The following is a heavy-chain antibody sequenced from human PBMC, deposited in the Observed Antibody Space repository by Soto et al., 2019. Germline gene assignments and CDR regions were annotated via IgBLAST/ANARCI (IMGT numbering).Heavy chain of an antibody. CDR2: IGPASGDT. Sequence: ASVKVSGKPSGYTFTGHYIHLLLQAPGQGPEWMGEIGPASGDTRYAQKFQGRVTMTRDTSITTVYMELNNLSPDDTAVYYCGRGRSGQLVVFYWGQGTPVTVSS. J-gene: IGHJ4*02. CDR3: GRGRSGQLVVFY. V-gene: IGHV1-2*02. CDR1: GYTFTGHY. D-gene: IGHD3-10*01.